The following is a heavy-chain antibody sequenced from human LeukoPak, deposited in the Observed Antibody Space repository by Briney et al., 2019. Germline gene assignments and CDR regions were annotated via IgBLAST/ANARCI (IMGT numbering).Heavy chain of an antibody. V-gene: IGHV4-4*07. J-gene: IGHJ2*01. CDR1: GGSISSYY. D-gene: IGHD3-9*01. CDR2: IYTSGST. Sequence: SETLSLTCTVSGGSISSYYWSWIRQPAGKGLEWIGRIYTSGSTNYNPSLKSRVTMSVDTSKNQFSLKLSSVTAADTAVYYCARDRGGLRYFDWSWYFDLWGRGTLVTVSS. CDR3: ARDRGGLRYFDWSWYFDL.